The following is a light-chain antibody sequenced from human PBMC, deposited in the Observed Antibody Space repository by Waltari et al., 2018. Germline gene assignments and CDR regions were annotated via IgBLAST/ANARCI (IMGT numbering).Light chain of an antibody. CDR1: QSVGSSY. CDR2: AVS. J-gene: IGKJ2*01. V-gene: IGKV3-20*01. CDR3: QQYGSPPYT. Sequence: EIVLPQSPGTLSLSPGERATLSCRASQSVGSSYLAWYQHKPGQPLRLLIYAVSGRATGIPDRFSGSGSGTDFTLTIDRLEPEDFAVYYCQQYGSPPYTFGQGTKL.